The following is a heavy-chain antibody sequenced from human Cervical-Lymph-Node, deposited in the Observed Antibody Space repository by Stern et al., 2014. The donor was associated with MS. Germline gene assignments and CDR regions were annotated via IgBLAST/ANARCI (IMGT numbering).Heavy chain of an antibody. D-gene: IGHD4-17*01. J-gene: IGHJ4*02. V-gene: IGHV1-46*01. CDR2: INPTGDNA. CDR3: ATSVTTLSQFDY. CDR1: GYSFTTYY. Sequence: VQLLESGAEVKQPGASVKVPCKASGYSFTTYYVQWVRQAPGQGLEWMGTINPTGDNADYAQKFQGRVTMTRDTSTSTVHMELTSLRSDDTAVYYCATSVTTLSQFDYWGQGTLVTVSS.